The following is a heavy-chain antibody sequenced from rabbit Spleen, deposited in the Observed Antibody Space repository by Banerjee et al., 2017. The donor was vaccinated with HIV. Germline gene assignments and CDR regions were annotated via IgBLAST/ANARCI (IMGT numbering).Heavy chain of an antibody. Sequence: QQLEESGGGLVKPGASLTLTCTASGVSFSFSSYMCWVRQAPGKGLEWIACIEVGSSDFTYFATWAKGRFTISKTSSTTVTLQMTRLTAADTATYFCARDTASSFSSYGMDLWGPGTLVTVS. J-gene: IGHJ6*01. CDR3: ARDTASSFSSYGMDL. D-gene: IGHD8-1*01. CDR1: GVSFSFSSY. V-gene: IGHV1S40*01. CDR2: IEVGSSDFT.